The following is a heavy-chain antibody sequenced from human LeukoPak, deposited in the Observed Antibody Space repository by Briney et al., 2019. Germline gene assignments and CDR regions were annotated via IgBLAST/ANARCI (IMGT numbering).Heavy chain of an antibody. V-gene: IGHV3-7*02. Sequence: PGGSLRLSCAASGFTVSGNYMSWVREAPGIGMEWVANIKQDGSEKYYVDSVKGRFTISRDNAKDSLYLQMNSLRAEDTAVYYCARGLGVLYWGQGTLVTVSS. CDR1: GFTVSGNY. D-gene: IGHD3-16*01. CDR3: ARGLGVLY. CDR2: IKQDGSEK. J-gene: IGHJ4*02.